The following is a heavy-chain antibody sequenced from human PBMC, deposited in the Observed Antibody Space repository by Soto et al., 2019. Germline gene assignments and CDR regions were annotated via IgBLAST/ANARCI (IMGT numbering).Heavy chain of an antibody. D-gene: IGHD6-13*01. Sequence: GSLSLTSTVSGGSVSIGSDYWTWIREPPGKGLEWIGYIYYSGSTNYNPSLKSRVTISVDTSKNQFSLKLSSVTAADTAVYYCARDTDSSSWYGNYYYGMDVWGQGTTVTVSS. CDR1: GGSVSIGSDY. CDR2: IYYSGST. CDR3: ARDTDSSSWYGNYYYGMDV. V-gene: IGHV4-61*01. J-gene: IGHJ6*02.